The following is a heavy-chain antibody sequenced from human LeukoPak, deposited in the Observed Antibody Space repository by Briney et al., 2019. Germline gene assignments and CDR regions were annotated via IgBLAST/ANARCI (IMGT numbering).Heavy chain of an antibody. J-gene: IGHJ4*02. CDR1: GFTFSSYG. V-gene: IGHV3-74*01. CDR3: ARDYNYAIDY. CDR2: INSDGSTT. Sequence: GGSLRLSCVASGFTFSSYGMHWVRQAPGKGLVWASHINSDGSTTNYADSVRGRFTISGDNAKNTVHLQMISLRAEDTAVYYCARDYNYAIDYWGQGTLVTVSS. D-gene: IGHD5-18*01.